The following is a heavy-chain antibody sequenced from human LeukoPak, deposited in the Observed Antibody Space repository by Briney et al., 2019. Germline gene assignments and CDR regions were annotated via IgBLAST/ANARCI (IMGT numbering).Heavy chain of an antibody. D-gene: IGHD2-2*02. Sequence: SETLSLTCTVPGGSISSSSYYWGWIRQPPGKGLEWIGSIYYSGSTYYNPSLKSRVTISVDTSKNQFSLKLSSVTAADTAVYYCARHTCSCTSCYNDSDYWGQGTLVTVSS. J-gene: IGHJ4*02. CDR3: ARHTCSCTSCYNDSDY. V-gene: IGHV4-39*01. CDR1: GGSISSSSYY. CDR2: IYYSGST.